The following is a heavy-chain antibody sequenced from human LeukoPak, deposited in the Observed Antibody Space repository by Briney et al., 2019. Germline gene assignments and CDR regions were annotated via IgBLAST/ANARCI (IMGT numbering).Heavy chain of an antibody. CDR1: GFTFSSYW. Sequence: GGSLRLSCAASGFTFSSYWMSWVRQAPGKGLEWVANIKQDGSEKYYVDSVKGRFTISRDNAKNSLYLQMNSLRAEDTAVYYCARDITTPVVYYFDYWGQGTLVTVSS. CDR2: IKQDGSEK. J-gene: IGHJ4*02. D-gene: IGHD1-1*01. CDR3: ARDITTPVVYYFDY. V-gene: IGHV3-7*01.